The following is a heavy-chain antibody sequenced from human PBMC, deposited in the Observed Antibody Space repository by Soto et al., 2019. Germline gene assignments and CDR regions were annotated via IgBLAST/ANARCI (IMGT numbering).Heavy chain of an antibody. Sequence: QVQLVQSGAEVKKPGASVKVSCKASGYTFTGYYMHWVRQAPGQGLEWMGWINPNSGGTNYAQKLQGWVVXXRXTXXGTGYRELSRLRSDDTAVYYCAWSARGGFTSWCDPWGQGTLVTVCS. D-gene: IGHD3-16*01. J-gene: IGHJ5*02. CDR2: INPNSGGT. CDR3: AWSARGGFTSWCDP. V-gene: IGHV1-2*04. CDR1: GYTFTGYY.